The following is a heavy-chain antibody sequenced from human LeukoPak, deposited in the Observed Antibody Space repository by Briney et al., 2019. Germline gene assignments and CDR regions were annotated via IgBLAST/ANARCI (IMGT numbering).Heavy chain of an antibody. CDR1: GFTFSSYW. D-gene: IGHD3-3*01. V-gene: IGHV3-7*01. J-gene: IGHJ5*02. Sequence: PGGSLRLSCAASGFTFSSYWMSWVRQAPGKGLEWVANIKQDGSEKYYVDSVKGRFTISRDNAKNSLYLQMNSLRAEDTAVYYCARDVRPDFWSGSNWFDPWGQGTLVTVSS. CDR3: ARDVRPDFWSGSNWFDP. CDR2: IKQDGSEK.